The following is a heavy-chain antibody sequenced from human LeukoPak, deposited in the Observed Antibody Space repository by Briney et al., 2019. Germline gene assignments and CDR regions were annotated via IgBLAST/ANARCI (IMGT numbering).Heavy chain of an antibody. CDR3: ARGIMITFGGVIAPAPRYFDY. V-gene: IGHV1-69*13. CDR1: GGTFSSYA. J-gene: IGHJ4*02. CDR2: IIPIFGTA. D-gene: IGHD3-16*02. Sequence: ASVKASCKASGGTFSSYAISWVRQAPGQGLEWMGGIIPIFGTANYAQKFQGRVTITADESTSTAYMELSSLRSEDTAVYYCARGIMITFGGVIAPAPRYFDYWGQGTLVTVSS.